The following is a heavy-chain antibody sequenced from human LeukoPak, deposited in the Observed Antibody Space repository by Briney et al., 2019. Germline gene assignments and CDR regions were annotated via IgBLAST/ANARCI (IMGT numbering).Heavy chain of an antibody. CDR2: ISGDGGTT. D-gene: IGHD1-14*01. CDR3: AKRSGSPHNFDY. J-gene: IGHJ4*02. CDR1: GFAFDAHA. Sequence: GGSLRLSCAASGFAFDAHAMNWVRQAPGKPLEWVSLISGDGGTTHYADSVRGRFTISRDNSRNPLYLQMKSLRTEDTALYYCAKRSGSPHNFDYWGRGTLVTVSS. V-gene: IGHV3-43*02.